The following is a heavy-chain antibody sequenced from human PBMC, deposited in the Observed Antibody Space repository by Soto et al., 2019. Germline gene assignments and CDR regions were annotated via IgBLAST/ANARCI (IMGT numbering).Heavy chain of an antibody. CDR2: IESNSDGGTR. J-gene: IGHJ4*02. V-gene: IGHV3-15*04. Sequence: VQLVESGGGWVKPGGSLRLSCAASGFTFSNARMAWVRQAPGKGLEWVGLIESNSDGGTRGYAEPVKGRFTISRDDWKKTVYLQMNSLKSEDTAVYYCTTDWLFLWCLGTPVTVSS. CDR1: GFTFSNAR. CDR3: TTDWLFL. D-gene: IGHD3-22*01.